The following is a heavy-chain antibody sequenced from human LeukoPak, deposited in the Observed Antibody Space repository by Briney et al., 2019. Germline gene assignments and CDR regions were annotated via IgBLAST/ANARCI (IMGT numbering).Heavy chain of an antibody. CDR1: GGSMSNYY. CDR2: IYCSGST. J-gene: IGHJ3*01. Sequence: SETLSLTCTVSGGSMSNYYWSWIRQPPGKGLEWIGYIYCSGSTNYNPSLKSRVTISVDTSKNQFSLKLSSVTAADTAVYYCARDDSRKGKAFDVWGQGTMVTVSS. D-gene: IGHD3-22*01. CDR3: ARDDSRKGKAFDV. V-gene: IGHV4-59*01.